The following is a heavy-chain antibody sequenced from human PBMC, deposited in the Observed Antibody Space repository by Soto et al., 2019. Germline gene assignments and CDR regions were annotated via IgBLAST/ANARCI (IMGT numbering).Heavy chain of an antibody. D-gene: IGHD6-13*01. CDR3: ARDRLYSSSWYYFDY. Sequence: ASVKVSCKASGYTFTIYAMHWVRQAPGQRLEWMGWINAGNGNTRYSQKFQDRVTITTDTSASTAYMELSSLRSEDTAVYYCARDRLYSSSWYYFDYWGQGTLVTVSS. V-gene: IGHV1-3*01. CDR1: GYTFTIYA. J-gene: IGHJ4*02. CDR2: INAGNGNT.